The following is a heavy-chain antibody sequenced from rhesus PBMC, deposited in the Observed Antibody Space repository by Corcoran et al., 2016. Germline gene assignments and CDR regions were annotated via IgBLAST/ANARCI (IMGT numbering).Heavy chain of an antibody. CDR2: INCNSGRP. J-gene: IGHJ4*01. Sequence: QVQLQESGPGLVKPSETLSLTCTVSGASISSYWWSWILTPPGKGLEWSGEINCNSGRPNYTPARKSRVTISSETSKNQVSLKLSSVTAADTAVYYCAIEISGYPIDYWGQGVLVTVSS. CDR3: AIEISGYPIDY. V-gene: IGHV4-80*01. CDR1: GASISSYW. D-gene: IGHD6-31*01.